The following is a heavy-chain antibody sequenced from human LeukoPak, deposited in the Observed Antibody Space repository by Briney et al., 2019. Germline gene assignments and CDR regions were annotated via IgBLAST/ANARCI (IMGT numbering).Heavy chain of an antibody. Sequence: SETLSLTCTVSGGSISSYYWSWIRQPLGKGLEWIGYIYYSGSTNYNPSLKSRVTISVDTSKNQFSLKLSSVTAADTAVYYCARHKWEPLNWFDPWGQGTLVTVSS. V-gene: IGHV4-59*08. CDR3: ARHKWEPLNWFDP. J-gene: IGHJ5*02. D-gene: IGHD1-26*01. CDR1: GGSISSYY. CDR2: IYYSGST.